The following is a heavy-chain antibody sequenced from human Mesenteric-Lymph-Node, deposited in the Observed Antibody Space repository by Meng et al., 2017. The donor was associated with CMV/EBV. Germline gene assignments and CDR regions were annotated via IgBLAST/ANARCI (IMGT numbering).Heavy chain of an antibody. D-gene: IGHD4-23*01. CDR3: ARGLTVVTHDY. J-gene: IGHJ4*02. CDR2: IYYTGST. CDR1: GGPIITYY. V-gene: IGHV4-59*01. Sequence: SETLSLTCTVSGGPIITYYWSWIRQPPGKGLEWIGYIYYTGSTNHNPSLQSRVTISVDTSKNQFSLKLTSLTAADTAVYYCARGLTVVTHDYWGQGTLVTVSS.